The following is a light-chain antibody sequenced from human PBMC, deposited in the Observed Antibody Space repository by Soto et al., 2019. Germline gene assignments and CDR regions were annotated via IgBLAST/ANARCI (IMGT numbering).Light chain of an antibody. Sequence: EIVMSQSPDTLSVSTGERATLTCMAGQGVTTNFAWYQQKSGQSPRLLIYDVSIRATGVPARFSATGSETDFTLTISGLQSGDSAVYFCQQYNNRPFSFGQGTRLEIK. CDR2: DVS. V-gene: IGKV3-15*01. J-gene: IGKJ5*01. CDR3: QQYNNRPFS. CDR1: QGVTTN.